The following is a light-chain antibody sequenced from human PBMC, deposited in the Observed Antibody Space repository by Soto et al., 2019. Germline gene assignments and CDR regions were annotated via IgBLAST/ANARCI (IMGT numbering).Light chain of an antibody. J-gene: IGKJ3*01. Sequence: DIQMTQSPSTLSASVGDRVTITCRASQSISGWLAWYQQKPGRAPNLLIYDASSLESGVPSRFSGSESGTEFTLTISSLQPDDFAPYYCQQYDTYPFIFGPGTKVEIK. CDR1: QSISGW. CDR3: QQYDTYPFI. CDR2: DAS. V-gene: IGKV1-5*01.